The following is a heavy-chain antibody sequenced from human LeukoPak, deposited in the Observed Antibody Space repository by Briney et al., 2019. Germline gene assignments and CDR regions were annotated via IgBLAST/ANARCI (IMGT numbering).Heavy chain of an antibody. J-gene: IGHJ3*02. Sequence: PGGSQRLSCAASGFTFSSYAMSWVRQAPGKGLEWVSAISGSGGSTYYADSVKGRFTISRDNSKNTLYLQMNSLRAEDTAVYYCAKDYSSGYYYNAFDIWGQGTMVTVSS. D-gene: IGHD3-22*01. CDR1: GFTFSSYA. V-gene: IGHV3-23*01. CDR3: AKDYSSGYYYNAFDI. CDR2: ISGSGGST.